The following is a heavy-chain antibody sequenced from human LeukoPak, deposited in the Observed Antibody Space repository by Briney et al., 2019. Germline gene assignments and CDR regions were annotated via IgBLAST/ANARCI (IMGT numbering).Heavy chain of an antibody. CDR3: ARHRYYDSSVYRAPFDY. CDR2: IHPGDSDT. D-gene: IGHD3-22*01. CDR1: GYSFTSYW. J-gene: IGHJ4*02. V-gene: IGHV5-51*01. Sequence: GGSLKISCKGSGYSFTSYWIGWVRQMPGKGLEWMGIIHPGDSDTRYSPSFQGQVTISADKSISTAYLQWSSLKASDTAMYYCARHRYYDSSVYRAPFDYWGQGTLVTVSS.